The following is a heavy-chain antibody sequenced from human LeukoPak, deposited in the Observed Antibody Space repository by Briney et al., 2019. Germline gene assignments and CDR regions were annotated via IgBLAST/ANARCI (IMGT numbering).Heavy chain of an antibody. CDR3: ARDVTYYGADWFDP. J-gene: IGHJ5*02. CDR2: ISNDGGGT. Sequence: GGSLRLSCAASGFIFNNYGLIWVRQAPGKGLEWVSAISNDGGGTNYADFVKGRFTISRDNSKNTLYLQMNSLRAEDTAVYYCARDVTYYGADWFDPWGQGTLVTVSS. D-gene: IGHD4-17*01. V-gene: IGHV3-23*01. CDR1: GFIFNNYG.